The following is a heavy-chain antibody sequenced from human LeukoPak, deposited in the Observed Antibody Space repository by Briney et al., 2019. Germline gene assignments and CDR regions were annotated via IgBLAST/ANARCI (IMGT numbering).Heavy chain of an antibody. CDR1: GITLSNYG. D-gene: IGHD3-22*01. J-gene: IGHJ4*02. Sequence: GGSLRLSYAVSGITLSNYGMTWVRQAPGKGLEWVAGISDTGGRTNYADSVKGRFTISRDNPKNTLYLQMNSLRAEDTAVYFCAERGVVIRVILVGFHKEAYYFDSWGQGALVTVSS. CDR3: AERGVVIRVILVGFHKEAYYFDS. CDR2: ISDTGGRT. V-gene: IGHV3-23*01.